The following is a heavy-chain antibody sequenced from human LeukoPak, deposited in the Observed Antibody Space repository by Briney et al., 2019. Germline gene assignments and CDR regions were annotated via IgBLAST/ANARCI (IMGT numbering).Heavy chain of an antibody. J-gene: IGHJ4*02. CDR3: ARVRVSYSYGPYYFDY. CDR1: GGSFSGYY. V-gene: IGHV4-34*01. CDR2: INHSGST. Sequence: KTSETLSLTCAVYGGSFSGYYWSWIRQPPGKGLEWIGEINHSGSTNYNPSLKSRVTISVDTSKNQFSLKLSSVTAADTAVYYCARVRVSYSYGPYYFDYWGQGTLVTVSS. D-gene: IGHD5-18*01.